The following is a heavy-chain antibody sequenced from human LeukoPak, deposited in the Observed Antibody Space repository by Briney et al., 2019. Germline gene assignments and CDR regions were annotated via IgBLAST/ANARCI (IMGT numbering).Heavy chain of an antibody. CDR3: AKDSGEYCSSTSCYSFRYNWFDP. V-gene: IGHV3-23*01. J-gene: IGHJ5*02. D-gene: IGHD2-2*02. Sequence: GGSLRFSCAASGFTFSSYAMSWVRQAPGKGLEWVSAISGSGGTTYYADSVKGRFTISRDNSKNTLYLEMNSLRAEDTAIYHCAKDSGEYCSSTSCYSFRYNWFDPWGQGTLVTVSS. CDR2: ISGSGGTT. CDR1: GFTFSSYA.